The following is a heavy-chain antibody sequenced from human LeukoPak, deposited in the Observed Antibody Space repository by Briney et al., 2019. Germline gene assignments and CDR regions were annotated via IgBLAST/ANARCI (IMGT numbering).Heavy chain of an antibody. J-gene: IGHJ4*02. CDR1: GFTFSSYG. CDR2: ISYDGSNK. Sequence: GGSLRLSCAASGFTFSSYGMHWVRQAPGKGLEWVAVISYDGSNKYYADSVKGRFTISRDNSKNTLYLQMNSLRAEDTAVYYCAKEWGALRYFDWLLDYWGQGTLVTVSS. V-gene: IGHV3-30*18. D-gene: IGHD3-9*01. CDR3: AKEWGALRYFDWLLDY.